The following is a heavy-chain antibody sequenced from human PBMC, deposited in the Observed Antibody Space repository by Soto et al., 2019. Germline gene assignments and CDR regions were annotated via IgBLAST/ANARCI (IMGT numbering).Heavy chain of an antibody. D-gene: IGHD3-10*01. V-gene: IGHV3-30*03. CDR2: MSYDGSDK. CDR1: GFPFTSYG. J-gene: IGHJ4*02. CDR3: VGGKYYFDY. Sequence: QVQLVESGGGVVQPGRSLRLSCAASGFPFTSYGMHWVREGPDKGLEWVAIMSYDGSDKYYADSVKGRFTISRDNSKNTLYLQMNSLRPEETALYYCVGGKYYFDYRGQGTLVIVS.